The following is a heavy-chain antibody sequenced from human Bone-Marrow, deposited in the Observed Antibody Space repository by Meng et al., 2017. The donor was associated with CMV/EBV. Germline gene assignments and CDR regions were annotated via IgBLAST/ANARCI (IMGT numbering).Heavy chain of an antibody. CDR3: ASARWDF. Sequence: GSLRLSCAVYGGSFSGYYWSWIRQPPGKGLEWIGEINHSGSTNYNPSLKSRVTISVDTSKNQFSLKLSSVTAADTAVYYCASARWDFWGQGTLVTVSS. CDR2: INHSGST. D-gene: IGHD3-3*01. CDR1: GGSFSGYY. V-gene: IGHV4-34*01. J-gene: IGHJ4*02.